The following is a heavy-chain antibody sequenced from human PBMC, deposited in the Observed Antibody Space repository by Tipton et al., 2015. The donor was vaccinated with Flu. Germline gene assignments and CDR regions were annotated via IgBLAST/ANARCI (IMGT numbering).Heavy chain of an antibody. CDR2: IYPSGTT. V-gene: IGHV4-39*01. CDR1: SGSIRSTNYF. J-gene: IGHJ5*02. Sequence: TLSLTCTVSSGSIRSTNYFCAWIRQPPGKRLELIGSIYPSGTTYYNPSLKSRVTISVDTSKSQFSLKLRSVTAADTAVYYCARRSVAGPYNWFDPWGHGTLVTVSS. CDR3: ARRSVAGPYNWFDP. D-gene: IGHD6-19*01.